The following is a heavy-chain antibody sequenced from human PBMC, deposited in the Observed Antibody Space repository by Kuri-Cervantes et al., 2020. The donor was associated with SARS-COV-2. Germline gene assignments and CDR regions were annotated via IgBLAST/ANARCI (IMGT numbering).Heavy chain of an antibody. Sequence: GGSLRLSCAASGFTFSSYGMHWVRQAPGKGLEWVAVIWYGGSNKYYAASVMGRFTISRDNSKHSLYLRLGSLRADDMAVYYCARALSLRPLWFGGELGYWGQGTLVTVSS. D-gene: IGHD3-10*01. V-gene: IGHV3-33*01. CDR2: IWYGGSNK. CDR3: ARALSLRPLWFGGELGY. CDR1: GFTFSSYG. J-gene: IGHJ4*02.